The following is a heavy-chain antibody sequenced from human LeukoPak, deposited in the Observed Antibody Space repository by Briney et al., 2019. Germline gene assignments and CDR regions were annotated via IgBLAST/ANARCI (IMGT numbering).Heavy chain of an antibody. Sequence: GGSLRLSCEASGFTFSRYWMHWVRQAPGRGLVWVSRIKSDGKTNYADSVKGRFTISRDNAKNSLYLQMSSLRAEDTAVYYCARESYYGSGTYYEFWGQGTLVTVSS. CDR1: GFTFSRYW. D-gene: IGHD3-10*01. CDR2: IKSDGKT. CDR3: ARESYYGSGTYYEF. V-gene: IGHV3-74*01. J-gene: IGHJ4*02.